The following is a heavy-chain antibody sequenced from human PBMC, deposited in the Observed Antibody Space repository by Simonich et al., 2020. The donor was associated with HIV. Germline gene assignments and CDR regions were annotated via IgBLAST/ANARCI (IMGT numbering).Heavy chain of an antibody. J-gene: IGHJ4*02. CDR3: ARHDGLTGEWSFDY. CDR1: GGSFSGYY. CDR2: INHSGST. D-gene: IGHD7-27*01. Sequence: QVQLQQWGAGLLKPSETLSLTCAVYGGSFSGYYWNWIRQPPGKGLEWIGEINHSGSTNYNPTLKSRVTISVDTFKNQFSLKLSSVTAADTAVYYCARHDGLTGEWSFDYWGQGTLVTVSS. V-gene: IGHV4-34*01.